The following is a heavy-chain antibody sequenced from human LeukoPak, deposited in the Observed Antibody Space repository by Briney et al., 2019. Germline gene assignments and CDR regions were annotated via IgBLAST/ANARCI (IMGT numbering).Heavy chain of an antibody. Sequence: ASVKVSCKASGYTFTSYGISWVRQAPGQGLEWMGWINPNSGGTNYAQKFQGRVTMTRDTSISTAYMELSRLRSDDTAVYYCARVGNSLNYWGQGTLVTVSS. V-gene: IGHV1-2*02. CDR1: GYTFTSYG. CDR2: INPNSGGT. CDR3: ARVGNSLNY. D-gene: IGHD2/OR15-2a*01. J-gene: IGHJ4*02.